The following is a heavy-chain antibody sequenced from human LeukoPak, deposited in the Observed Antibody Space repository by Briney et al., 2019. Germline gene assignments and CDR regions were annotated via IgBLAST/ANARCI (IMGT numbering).Heavy chain of an antibody. D-gene: IGHD3-10*01. Sequence: PGGSLRLSCAASGFTFSSYGMHWVRQAPGKGLEWVAVISYDGSNKYYADSVKGRFTISRDNAKNSLYLQMNSLRAEDTAVYYCARDNSRDYGSGSYYRDWGQGTLVTVSS. J-gene: IGHJ4*02. V-gene: IGHV3-30*03. CDR1: GFTFSSYG. CDR3: ARDNSRDYGSGSYYRD. CDR2: ISYDGSNK.